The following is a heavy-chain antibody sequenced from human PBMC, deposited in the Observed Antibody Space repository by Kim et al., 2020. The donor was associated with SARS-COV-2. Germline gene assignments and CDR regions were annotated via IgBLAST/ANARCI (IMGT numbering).Heavy chain of an antibody. V-gene: IGHV1-46*01. Sequence: ASVKVSCKASGYTFTNYYMHWVRQAPGQGLEWMGIINPSGDSTSYAQKFQGRVTMTRDTSTSTVYMELSSLRSEDTAVYYCARGQWELGHFDYWGQGTLVTVSS. D-gene: IGHD1-26*01. CDR3: ARGQWELGHFDY. J-gene: IGHJ4*02. CDR1: GYTFTNYY. CDR2: INPSGDST.